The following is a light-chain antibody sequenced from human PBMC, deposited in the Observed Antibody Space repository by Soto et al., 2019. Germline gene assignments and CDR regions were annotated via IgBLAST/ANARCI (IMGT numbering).Light chain of an antibody. CDR3: LQDYIYTPT. Sequence: AIQMTQSPSSLSASVGDRVTITCRASQGIRNDLGWYQQKPGQAPKLLIYAASSLETGVPSRFSGSGSGTDFTLTISSLQPEDFATYYCLQDYIYTPTFGQGTKLEIK. CDR2: AAS. V-gene: IGKV1-6*01. CDR1: QGIRND. J-gene: IGKJ2*01.